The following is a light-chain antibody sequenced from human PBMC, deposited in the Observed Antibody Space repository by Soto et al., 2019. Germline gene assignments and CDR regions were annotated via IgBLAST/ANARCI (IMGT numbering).Light chain of an antibody. J-gene: IGKJ2*01. CDR3: HTSNKCSQT. CDR1: QSVIRH. V-gene: IGKV3-15*01. CDR2: GAS. Sequence: EIVMTQYPATLSVSPGERATVSCRASQSVIRHLAWYQQKPGQAPRLIIYGASTRATGIQARFSGSGSGTDCTLTSGSRQSEHFAVYYCHTSNKCSQTFGEATQLEI.